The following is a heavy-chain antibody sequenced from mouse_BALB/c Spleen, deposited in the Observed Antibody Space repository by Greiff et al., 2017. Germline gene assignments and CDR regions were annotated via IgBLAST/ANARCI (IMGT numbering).Heavy chain of an antibody. Sequence: VQLQQSGAELVKPGASVKLSCKASGYTFTSYYMYWVKQRPGQGLEWIGEINPSNGGTNFNEKFKSKATLTVDKSSSTAYMQLSSLTSEDSAVYYCTRGTTVVARGYAMDYWGQGTSVTVSS. D-gene: IGHD1-1*01. CDR1: GYTFTSYY. CDR2: INPSNGGT. J-gene: IGHJ4*01. V-gene: IGHV1S81*02. CDR3: TRGTTVVARGYAMDY.